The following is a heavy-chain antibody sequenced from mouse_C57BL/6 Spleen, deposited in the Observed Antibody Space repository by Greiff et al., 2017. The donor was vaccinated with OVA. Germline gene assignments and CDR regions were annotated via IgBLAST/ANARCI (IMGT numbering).Heavy chain of an antibody. Sequence: QVQLQQPGAELVRPGSSVKLSCKASGYTFTSYWMDWVNQRPGQGLEWIGNIYPSDSETHYNQKFKDKATLTVDKSSSTAYMQLSSLTSEDSAVYYCARRGGYAMDYWGQGTSVTVSS. CDR2: IYPSDSET. CDR1: GYTFTSYW. J-gene: IGHJ4*01. CDR3: ARRGGYAMDY. V-gene: IGHV1-61*01.